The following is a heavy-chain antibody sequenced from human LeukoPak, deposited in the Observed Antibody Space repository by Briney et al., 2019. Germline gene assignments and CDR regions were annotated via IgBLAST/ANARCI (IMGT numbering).Heavy chain of an antibody. CDR3: AREEPPGKVDY. CDR1: GGSISSSNW. V-gene: IGHV4-4*02. Sequence: SETLSLTCAVSGGSISSSNWWSWVRQPPGKGLEWIGEIYHSGSTNYNPSLKSRVTISVDKSKNQFSLRLTSVTAADTALYFCAREEPPGKVDYWGQGTLVTVSS. CDR2: IYHSGST. J-gene: IGHJ4*02. D-gene: IGHD1-14*01.